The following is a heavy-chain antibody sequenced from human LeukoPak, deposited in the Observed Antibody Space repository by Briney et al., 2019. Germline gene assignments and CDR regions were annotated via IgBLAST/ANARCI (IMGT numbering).Heavy chain of an antibody. CDR2: IYYSGST. CDR1: GGSISSYY. V-gene: IGHV4-59*08. CDR3: ARVLTGYYANDY. J-gene: IGHJ4*02. Sequence: SETLSLTCTVSGGSISSYYWSWIRQPPGKGLEWIGYIYYSGSTYYNPSLKSRVTISVDTSKNQFSLKLSSVTAADTAVYYCARVLTGYYANDYWGQGTLVTVSS. D-gene: IGHD3-9*01.